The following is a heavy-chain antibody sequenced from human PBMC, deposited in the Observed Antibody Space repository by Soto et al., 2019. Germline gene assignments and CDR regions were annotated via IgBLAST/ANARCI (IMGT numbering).Heavy chain of an antibody. CDR1: GFTFSSYA. V-gene: IGHV3-23*01. J-gene: IGHJ4*02. D-gene: IGHD3-10*01. Sequence: GGSLRLSCAASGFTFSSYAMSWVRQAPGKGLEWVSAISGSGGSTYYADSVKGRFTISRDNSKNTLYLQMNSLRAEDTAVYYCAKDGASMVRGVIPFDYWGQGTLVTVSS. CDR2: ISGSGGST. CDR3: AKDGASMVRGVIPFDY.